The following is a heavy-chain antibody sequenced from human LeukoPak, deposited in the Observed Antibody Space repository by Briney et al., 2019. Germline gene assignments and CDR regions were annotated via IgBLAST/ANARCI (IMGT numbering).Heavy chain of an antibody. V-gene: IGHV4-34*01. J-gene: IGHJ4*02. Sequence: KASETLSLTCAVYGGSFSGYYWSWIRQPPGKGLEWIGEINHSGSTNYNPSLKSRVTISVDTSKNQFSLKLSSVTAADTAVYYCARVYGDYVDYWGQGTLVTVPS. D-gene: IGHD4-17*01. CDR3: ARVYGDYVDY. CDR2: INHSGST. CDR1: GGSFSGYY.